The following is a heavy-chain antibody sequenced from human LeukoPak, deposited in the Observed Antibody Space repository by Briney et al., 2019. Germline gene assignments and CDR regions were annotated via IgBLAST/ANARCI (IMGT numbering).Heavy chain of an antibody. V-gene: IGHV3-21*01. CDR1: GFTFSSYS. D-gene: IGHD3-22*01. Sequence: GSLRLSCAASGFTFSSYSMNWVRPAPGKGLEWVSSISSSSSYIYYADSVKGRFTISRDNAKNSLYLQMNSLRAEDTAVYYCARDDSGYYDSSGYYFDYWGQGTLVTVSS. J-gene: IGHJ4*02. CDR2: ISSSSSYI. CDR3: ARDDSGYYDSSGYYFDY.